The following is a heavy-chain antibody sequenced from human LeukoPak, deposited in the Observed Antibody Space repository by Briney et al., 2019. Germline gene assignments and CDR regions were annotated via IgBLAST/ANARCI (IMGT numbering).Heavy chain of an antibody. Sequence: SETLSLTCTVSGGSTSSSSYYWGWIRQPPGRGLEWIGSIYYSGSTYYNPSLKSRVTISVDTSKNQFSLKLSSVTAADTAVYYCARVGGNGIYWGQGTLVTVSS. V-gene: IGHV4-39*01. J-gene: IGHJ4*02. CDR2: IYYSGST. CDR3: ARVGGNGIY. D-gene: IGHD4-23*01. CDR1: GGSTSSSSYY.